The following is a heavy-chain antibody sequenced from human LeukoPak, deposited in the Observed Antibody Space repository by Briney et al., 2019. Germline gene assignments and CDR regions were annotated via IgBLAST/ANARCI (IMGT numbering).Heavy chain of an antibody. Sequence: GGSLRLSCAASGFTFSSHDMHWVRQATGKGLEWVSAIGVAANTFYSGSVKGRFTISRENAKNSLHLLMSSLRAEDTAVYYCARQNTPHGDFDYWGQGTLVTVSS. V-gene: IGHV3-13*01. CDR1: GFTFSSHD. CDR2: IGVAANT. CDR3: ARQNTPHGDFDY. D-gene: IGHD7-27*01. J-gene: IGHJ4*02.